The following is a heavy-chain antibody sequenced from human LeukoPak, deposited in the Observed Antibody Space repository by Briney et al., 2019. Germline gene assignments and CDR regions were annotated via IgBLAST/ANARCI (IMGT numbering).Heavy chain of an antibody. V-gene: IGHV1-2*02. J-gene: IGHJ4*02. CDR1: GYTFTVYY. CDR2: INPNSGGT. Sequence: ASVKVSFTASGYTFTVYYMHWVRQAPGQGLEWMGWINPNSGGTNYAQKFQGRVTMTRDTSISTAYMELSRLRSDDTAVYYCARVDSSGSPYDYWGQGTLVTVSS. D-gene: IGHD6-19*01. CDR3: ARVDSSGSPYDY.